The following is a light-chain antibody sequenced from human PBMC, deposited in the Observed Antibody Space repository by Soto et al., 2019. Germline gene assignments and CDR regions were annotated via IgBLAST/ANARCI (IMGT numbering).Light chain of an antibody. Sequence: QSALTQPASVSASPGQSITISCTGASNDIGSSDYVSWYQQHPGKAPKLIIYGVRNRPSGTSDHFSGSKSGNTASLTISGLQAEDEADYYCSSSTRSITLVFGGGTKLTVL. V-gene: IGLV2-14*01. J-gene: IGLJ2*01. CDR3: SSSTRSITLV. CDR1: SNDIGSSDY. CDR2: GVR.